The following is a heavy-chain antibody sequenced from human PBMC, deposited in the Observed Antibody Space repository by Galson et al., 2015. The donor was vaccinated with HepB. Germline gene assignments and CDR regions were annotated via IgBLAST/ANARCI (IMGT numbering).Heavy chain of an antibody. V-gene: IGHV5-10-1*01. J-gene: IGHJ4*02. CDR1: GYSFTSYW. Sequence: QSGAEVKKPGESLRISCKGSGYSFTSYWISWVRQMPGKGLEWMGRIDPSDSYTNYSPSFQGHVTISADKSISTAYLQWSSLKASDTAMYYCARQEINIWIAAKYYDSSGYPDYWGQGTLVTVSS. D-gene: IGHD3-22*01. CDR2: IDPSDSYT. CDR3: ARQEINIWIAAKYYDSSGYPDY.